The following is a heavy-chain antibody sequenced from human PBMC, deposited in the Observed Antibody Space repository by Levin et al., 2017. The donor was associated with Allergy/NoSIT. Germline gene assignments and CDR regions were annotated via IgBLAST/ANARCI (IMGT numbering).Heavy chain of an antibody. V-gene: IGHV4-39*01. J-gene: IGHJ4*02. Sequence: SETLSLTCTVSGGSISSNTYYWGWIRQPPGKGLEWIGSIYYSGSTYYNPSLKSRVTISVDTSKNQFSLKLSSVTAADTAVYYCARLGSGTHLEYFDYWGQGTLVTVSS. CDR3: ARLGSGTHLEYFDY. D-gene: IGHD3-10*01. CDR2: IYYSGST. CDR1: GGSISSNTYY.